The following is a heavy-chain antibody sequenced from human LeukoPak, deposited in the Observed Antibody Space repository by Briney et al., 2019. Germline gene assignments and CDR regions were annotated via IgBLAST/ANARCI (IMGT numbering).Heavy chain of an antibody. CDR2: IIPIFGTA. J-gene: IGHJ4*02. CDR1: GYTFTSYY. Sequence: ASVKVSCKASGYTFTSYYMHWVRQAPGQGLEWMGGIIPIFGTANYAQKFQGRVTITADESTSTAYMELSSLRSEDTAVYYCARDPGGSGSYPLDYWGQGTLVTVSS. CDR3: ARDPGGSGSYPLDY. D-gene: IGHD3-10*01. V-gene: IGHV1-69*13.